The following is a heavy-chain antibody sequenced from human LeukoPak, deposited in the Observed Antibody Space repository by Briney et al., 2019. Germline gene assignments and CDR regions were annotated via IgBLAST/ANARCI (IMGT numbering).Heavy chain of an antibody. CDR2: ISGNGDST. J-gene: IGHJ3*02. V-gene: IGHV3-23*01. Sequence: GSLRLSCAASGFTFSSNAMSWVRQAPGKGLEWVSGISGNGDSTYYADSAKGRFTISRDNSKHTLYLQMNSLRVEDTAVYYCAKENDDSYDGAFDIWGQGTMVTVSS. CDR1: GFTFSSNA. D-gene: IGHD1-1*01. CDR3: AKENDDSYDGAFDI.